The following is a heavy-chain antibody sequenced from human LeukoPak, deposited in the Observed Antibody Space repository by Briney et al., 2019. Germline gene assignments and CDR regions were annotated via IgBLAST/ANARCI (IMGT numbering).Heavy chain of an antibody. CDR1: GFTFSRYA. V-gene: IGHV3-23*01. J-gene: IGHJ3*02. D-gene: IGHD1-26*01. CDR2: ISGSGMST. CDR3: AKDIRGSYDI. Sequence: PGGSLRLSCAASGFTFSRYAMSWVRQAPGKGLEWVSGISGSGMSTYYADSVKGRFTMSRDDSKNTLSLQMNSLRVEDTAVYYCAKDIRGSYDIWGQGTMVTVSS.